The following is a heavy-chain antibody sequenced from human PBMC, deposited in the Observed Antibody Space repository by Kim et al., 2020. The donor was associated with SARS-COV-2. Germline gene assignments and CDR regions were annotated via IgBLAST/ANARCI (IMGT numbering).Heavy chain of an antibody. CDR3: ARDLGVATYYWYFDL. Sequence: PSLKSRVTISVDTSKNQFSLKLSSVTAADTAVYYCARDLGVATYYWYFDLWGRGTLVTVSS. J-gene: IGHJ2*01. D-gene: IGHD5-12*01. V-gene: IGHV4-31*02.